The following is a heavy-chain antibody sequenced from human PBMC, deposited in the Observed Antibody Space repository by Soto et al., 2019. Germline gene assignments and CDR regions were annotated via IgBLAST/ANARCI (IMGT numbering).Heavy chain of an antibody. CDR3: AKDIGSGSRPTDY. CDR1: GFTFSSYA. CDR2: ISGSGGST. V-gene: IGHV3-23*01. J-gene: IGHJ4*02. D-gene: IGHD3-10*01. Sequence: EVQLLESGGGLVQPGGSLRLSCAASGFTFSSYAMSWVRQAPGKGLEWVSAISGSGGSTYYADSVKGRFTISRDNSKNSLYLQMNSLRAEDTAVYYCAKDIGSGSRPTDYWGQGTLVTVSS.